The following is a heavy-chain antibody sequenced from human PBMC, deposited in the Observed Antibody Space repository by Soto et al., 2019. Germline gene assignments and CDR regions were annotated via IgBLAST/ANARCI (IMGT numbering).Heavy chain of an antibody. V-gene: IGHV3-7*01. CDR3: VRGGSNYAS. CDR1: GFTFSDSW. CDR2: IKPDESEK. J-gene: IGHJ4*02. Sequence: EVQLVESGGGLVQPGGSLRLSCTASGFTFSDSWMTWVRQAPGKGLEWVARIKPDESEKKYADSVKGRFSISRDNAKNSMYLQMDSLRGSDTDVYYCVRGGSNYASGGQETLVTVSS. D-gene: IGHD4-4*01.